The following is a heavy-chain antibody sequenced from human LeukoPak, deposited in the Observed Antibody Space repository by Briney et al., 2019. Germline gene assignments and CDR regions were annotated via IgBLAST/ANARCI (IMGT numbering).Heavy chain of an antibody. CDR1: GGAFSGFA. CDR3: ARGGETTVIPFYFYYMDV. Sequence: SVKVSCKASGGAFSGFAISWVRQAPGQGLEWMGGIIPAINTTNYAQKFQGRVTVTTDESTSTAYMELSSLKSEDTAVYYCARGGETTVIPFYFYYMDVRGKGTTVTVSS. V-gene: IGHV1-69*05. D-gene: IGHD4-17*01. J-gene: IGHJ6*03. CDR2: IIPAINTT.